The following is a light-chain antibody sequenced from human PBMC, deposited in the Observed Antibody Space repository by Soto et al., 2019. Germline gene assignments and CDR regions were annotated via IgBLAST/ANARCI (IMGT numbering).Light chain of an antibody. J-gene: IGKJ1*01. CDR2: QAS. CDR1: QSVSVW. CDR3: QQYKSYPWT. Sequence: DIQMTQSPSTLSASVGDRVTITCLASQSVSVWLAWYQHKPGKAPNLLIYQASSLQSGVPSTFRGSGSGTEFTLTISSLQPDDFAIYYCQQYKSYPWTFGQGTKVEIK. V-gene: IGKV1-5*03.